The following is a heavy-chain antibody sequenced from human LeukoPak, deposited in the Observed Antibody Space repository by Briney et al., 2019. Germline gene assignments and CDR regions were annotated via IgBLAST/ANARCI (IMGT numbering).Heavy chain of an antibody. Sequence: SGGSLRLSCAASGFTVSSNYMSWVRQAPGKGLEWVADIWFDKNQHFADSVKGRFAISRDNSKNTVYLQINSLRAEDTAVYYCARDRHCVNGVCHSPPGMDVWGQGTTVTVSS. CDR1: GFTVSSNY. V-gene: IGHV3-33*08. CDR2: IWFDKNQ. D-gene: IGHD2-8*01. J-gene: IGHJ6*02. CDR3: ARDRHCVNGVCHSPPGMDV.